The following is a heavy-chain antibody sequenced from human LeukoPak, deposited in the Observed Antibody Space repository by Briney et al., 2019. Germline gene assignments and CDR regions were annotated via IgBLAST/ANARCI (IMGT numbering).Heavy chain of an antibody. D-gene: IGHD6-13*01. CDR2: ISGSGGSX. CDR1: GFTFSSYT. Sequence: PGGSLRLSCAASGFTFSSYTMGWVRQAPGKGLEWVSAISGSGGSXXYADSVKGRFTISRDNSKNTLYLQMNSLRAEDTAVYYCAKXRXSSWYYFXYWGQGTLVTVSS. CDR3: AKXRXSSWYYFXY. J-gene: IGHJ4*02. V-gene: IGHV3-23*01.